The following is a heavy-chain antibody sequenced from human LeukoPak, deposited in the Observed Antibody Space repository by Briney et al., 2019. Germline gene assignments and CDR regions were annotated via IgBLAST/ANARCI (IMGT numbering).Heavy chain of an antibody. V-gene: IGHV3-21*01. J-gene: IGHJ6*02. D-gene: IGHD1-14*01. Sequence: GGSLRLSCAASGFTFHTYAMMWVRQAPGKGLEWVSSISSSSSYIYYADSVKCRFTISRDNAKNSLYLQMNSLRAEDTAVYYCASGPGYKDYYYGMDVWGQGTTVTVSS. CDR3: ASGPGYKDYYYGMDV. CDR2: ISSSSSYI. CDR1: GFTFHTYA.